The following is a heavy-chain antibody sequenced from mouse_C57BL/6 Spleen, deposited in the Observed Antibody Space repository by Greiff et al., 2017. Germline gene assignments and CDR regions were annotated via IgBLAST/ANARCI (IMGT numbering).Heavy chain of an antibody. D-gene: IGHD2-5*01. V-gene: IGHV1-69*01. Sequence: QVQLQQPGAELVMPGASVKLSCKASGYTFTSYWMHWVKQRPGQGLEWIGEIDPSDSYTNYHQNFKGQSTLTVDKSSSTAYMQLSSLTSEDTAVYYCARSYYSTYFDYWGQGTTLTVSS. CDR1: GYTFTSYW. CDR3: ARSYYSTYFDY. CDR2: IDPSDSYT. J-gene: IGHJ2*01.